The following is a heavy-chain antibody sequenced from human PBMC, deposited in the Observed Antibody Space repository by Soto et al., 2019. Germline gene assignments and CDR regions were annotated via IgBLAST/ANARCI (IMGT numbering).Heavy chain of an antibody. CDR1: VGPDSSRN. CDR3: VRQGIGTQHGLVDV. V-gene: IGHV4-59*08. J-gene: IGHJ6*02. D-gene: IGHD3-10*01. Sequence: QVQLQQSGPRLVKPSETLSLTCAVSVGPDSSRNCAWIRQPPGRGQEWIGYVYFTGGTGYNPSLKIRGTISAARSTNHISLSLTSVTAADTAIDDCVRQGIGTQHGLVDVCGQGTSVTVSS. CDR2: VYFTGGT.